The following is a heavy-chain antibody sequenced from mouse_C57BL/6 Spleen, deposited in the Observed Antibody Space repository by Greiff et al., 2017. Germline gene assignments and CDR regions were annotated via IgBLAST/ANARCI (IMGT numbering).Heavy chain of an antibody. D-gene: IGHD2-3*01. Sequence: VQLQQSGPELVKPGASVKISCKASGYAFSSSWMNWVKQRPGKGLEWIGRIYPGDGDTNYNGKFKGKATLTADKSSSTAYMQLSSLTSEDSAVYFCARWLLRGGYFDYWGQGTTLTVSS. J-gene: IGHJ2*01. CDR3: ARWLLRGGYFDY. V-gene: IGHV1-82*01. CDR1: GYAFSSSW. CDR2: IYPGDGDT.